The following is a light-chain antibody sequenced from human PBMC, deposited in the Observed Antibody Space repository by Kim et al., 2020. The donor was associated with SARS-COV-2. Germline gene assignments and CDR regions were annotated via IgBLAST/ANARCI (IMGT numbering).Light chain of an antibody. CDR2: GNN. CDR1: SLRRYY. J-gene: IGLJ1*01. Sequence: GQTVRITCQGDSLRRYYASWYQQKPGQAPLLVIYGNNNRHSGIQDRFSGSSSGNTAPLTITGAQAEDEADYYCNYRDSRGNHLVFGTGTKVTVL. CDR3: NYRDSRGNHLV. V-gene: IGLV3-19*01.